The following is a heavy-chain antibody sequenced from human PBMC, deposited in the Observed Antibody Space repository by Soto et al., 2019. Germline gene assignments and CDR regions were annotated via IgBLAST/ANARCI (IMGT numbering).Heavy chain of an antibody. V-gene: IGHV3-74*01. CDR3: ARVSQGSYCRGGNCYSDY. CDR1: GFTFSNYW. D-gene: IGHD2-15*01. CDR2: VNGDGSIT. J-gene: IGHJ4*02. Sequence: DVQLVESGGGLVQPGGSLRLSCAASGFTFSNYWRHRVRLTPGKGLVWVSRVNGDGSITSYADSVKGRFTISRDNAKNTLYLQMNSLRAEDTALYYCARVSQGSYCRGGNCYSDYWGQGTLATVSS.